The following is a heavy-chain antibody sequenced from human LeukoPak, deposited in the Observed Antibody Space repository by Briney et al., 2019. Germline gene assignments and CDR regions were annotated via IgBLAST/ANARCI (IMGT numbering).Heavy chain of an antibody. Sequence: DPGGSLRLSCAASGFTFSSYAMTWVRQAPGKGLEWVSSIGGRGGSTYYADSVKGRFTISRDNSKNTLYLQMNSLRAEDTAVYYCARDKGMTTVTTGGGKTSALRFDYWGQGTLVTVSS. J-gene: IGHJ4*02. CDR2: IGGRGGST. CDR3: ARDKGMTTVTTGGGKTSALRFDY. D-gene: IGHD4-11*01. V-gene: IGHV3-23*01. CDR1: GFTFSSYA.